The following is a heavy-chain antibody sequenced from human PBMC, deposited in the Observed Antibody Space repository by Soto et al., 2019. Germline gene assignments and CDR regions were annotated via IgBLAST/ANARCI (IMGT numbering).Heavy chain of an antibody. Sequence: PGGSLRLSCAASGFTFSSYAMSWVRQAPGKGLEWVPTISASGGGTYYADSVKGRFTISRDNSKNTLYLRMNSLRAEDTAVYYCAKGGSSRSYFDYWGQGTLVTVSS. CDR3: AKGGSSRSYFDY. D-gene: IGHD6-13*01. J-gene: IGHJ4*02. CDR2: ISASGGGT. V-gene: IGHV3-23*01. CDR1: GFTFSSYA.